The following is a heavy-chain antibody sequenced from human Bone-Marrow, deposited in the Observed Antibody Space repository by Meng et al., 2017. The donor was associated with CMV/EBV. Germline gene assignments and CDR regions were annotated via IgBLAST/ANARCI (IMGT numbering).Heavy chain of an antibody. CDR2: INPSSGDT. CDR3: ARVEKWELLNYYGMDV. J-gene: IGHJ6*02. Sequence: ASVKVSCKTSGHTFIDYYIHWVRQAPGQGLEWVGRINPSSGDTNYAQRFQGRVTMTRDTSISTAYMELSRLRSDDTAVYYCARVEKWELLNYYGMDVWGQGTTVTVSS. CDR1: GHTFIDYY. V-gene: IGHV1-2*06. D-gene: IGHD1-26*01.